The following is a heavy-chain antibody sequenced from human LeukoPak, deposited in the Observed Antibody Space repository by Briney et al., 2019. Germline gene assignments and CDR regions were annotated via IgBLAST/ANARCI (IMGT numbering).Heavy chain of an antibody. CDR2: IKSEGSSP. J-gene: IGHJ4*02. CDR1: GFTFSSYW. V-gene: IGHV3-74*01. CDR3: ARDPDRNGWSFFED. Sequence: GGSLRLSCAASGFTFSSYWMHWVRQVPGKGLVWVSRIKSEGSSPAYAGSVKGRFTISRDNARNTLYLQMNSLRAEDTAVYYCARDPDRNGWSFFEDWGQGTLVTVSS. D-gene: IGHD6-19*01.